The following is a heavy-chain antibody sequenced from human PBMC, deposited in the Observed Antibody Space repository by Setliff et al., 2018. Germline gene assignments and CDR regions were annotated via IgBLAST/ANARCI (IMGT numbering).Heavy chain of an antibody. V-gene: IGHV4-59*11. Sequence: KASETLSLTCTVFDGSMSSHYWSWIRQPPDKGLEWIGYIFYSGSTNYGPSLKSRVTISIDTSKNHFSLKLSSVTAADTAVYYCARGGYYMDVWGKGTTVTVSS. CDR3: ARGGYYMDV. CDR2: IFYSGST. J-gene: IGHJ6*03. CDR1: DGSMSSHY.